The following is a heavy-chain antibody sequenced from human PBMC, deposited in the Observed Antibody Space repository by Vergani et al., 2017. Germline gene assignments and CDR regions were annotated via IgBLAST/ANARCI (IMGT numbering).Heavy chain of an antibody. J-gene: IGHJ4*02. D-gene: IGHD2-2*02. CDR2: ICHTEDT. CDR1: GDSISSNNC. Sequence: QVQLQESGPGLVKPPGTLSLTCAVSGDSISSNNCWTWVRQPPGKGLGWIGEICHTEDTKYSPSLKSRVTVSVEGSRNLFSLRLNSVTAADTAVYYCATIGYRRWGYYFDYWGQGILVTVSS. V-gene: IGHV4-4*03. CDR3: ATIGYRRWGYYFDY.